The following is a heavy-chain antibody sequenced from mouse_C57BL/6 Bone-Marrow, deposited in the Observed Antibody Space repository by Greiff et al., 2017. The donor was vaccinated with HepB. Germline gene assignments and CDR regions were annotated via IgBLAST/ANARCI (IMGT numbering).Heavy chain of an antibody. Sequence: QVQPKESGPELVKPGASVKTSCKASGYALSRSWMNWVKQRPGKGLEWIGRIYPGDGDTNYNGKFKGKATLTADKSSSTAYMQLSNQTSDDSAVYFCATSYCRSYYFDYWGQGTTLTVSS. D-gene: IGHD1-1*01. CDR2: IYPGDGDT. CDR1: GYALSRSW. J-gene: IGHJ2*01. V-gene: IGHV1-82*01. CDR3: ATSYCRSYYFDY.